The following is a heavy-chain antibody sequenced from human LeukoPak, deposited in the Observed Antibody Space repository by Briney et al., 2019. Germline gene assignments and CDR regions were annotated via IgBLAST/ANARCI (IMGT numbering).Heavy chain of an antibody. CDR1: GYTFTSYG. Sequence: ASVKVSCKASGYTFTSYGISWVRQAPGQGLEWMVWISAYNGNTNYAQKLQGRVTMTTDTSTSTAYMELRSLRSDDTAVYYCARYSSGWYRTADFYYYMDVCGKGTTGTVSS. J-gene: IGHJ6*03. CDR2: ISAYNGNT. D-gene: IGHD6-19*01. V-gene: IGHV1-18*01. CDR3: ARYSSGWYRTADFYYYMDV.